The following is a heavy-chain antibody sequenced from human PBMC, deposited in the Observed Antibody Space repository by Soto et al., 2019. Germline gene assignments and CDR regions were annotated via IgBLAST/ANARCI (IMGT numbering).Heavy chain of an antibody. V-gene: IGHV4-38-2*02. J-gene: IGHJ4*02. CDR1: GYSISSGYY. Sequence: SETLSLTCAVSGYSISSGYYWGWIRQPPGKGLEWIGSIYHSGSTYYNPSLKSRVTISVDTSKNQFSLKLSSVTAADTAVYYCARENSSGWGFDYWGQGTLVTVS. CDR2: IYHSGST. CDR3: ARENSSGWGFDY. D-gene: IGHD6-25*01.